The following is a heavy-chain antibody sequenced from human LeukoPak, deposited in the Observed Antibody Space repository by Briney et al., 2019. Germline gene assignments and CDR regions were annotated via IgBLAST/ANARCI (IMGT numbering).Heavy chain of an antibody. D-gene: IGHD2-15*01. CDR1: GFTFSSYG. Sequence: GGSLRLSCTASGFTFSSYGMHWVRQAPGKGLEWVSFIRFDGSEKYYADSVRGRFTISRDNSKNTLSLQMNSLRTEDTALYYCAKDVYDCSGGSCPQYYYVMDVWGQGTTVTVSS. CDR2: IRFDGSEK. CDR3: AKDVYDCSGGSCPQYYYVMDV. J-gene: IGHJ6*02. V-gene: IGHV3-30*02.